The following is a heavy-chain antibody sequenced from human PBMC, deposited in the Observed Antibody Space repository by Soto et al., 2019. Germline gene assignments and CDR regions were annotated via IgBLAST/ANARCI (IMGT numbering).Heavy chain of an antibody. CDR1: GGSIIDSGSFY. J-gene: IGHJ5*02. Sequence: QVQMQESGPGLVKPSQTLYLTCSVSGGSIIDSGSFYWNWIRQHPGKGLEWIGYIYYSGSTYYNRSLKSRATISLDTSKNQFSLKLTSVTAADTALYYCARGEVVASNGFDPWGQGTLFTVSS. CDR3: ARGEVVASNGFDP. D-gene: IGHD2-15*01. CDR2: IYYSGST. V-gene: IGHV4-31*03.